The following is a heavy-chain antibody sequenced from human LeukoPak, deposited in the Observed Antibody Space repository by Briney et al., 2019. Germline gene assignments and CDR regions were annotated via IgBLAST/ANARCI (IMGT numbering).Heavy chain of an antibody. Sequence: GGSLRLSCAASGFTFSTYGMSWVRQAPGKGLEWVSAISGSGGSTNYAHSVKGRFTISRDNSKNTLSLQMNSLRAEDTAVYYCAKDRGYCSSTRCYALHYFDYWGQGTLVTVSS. J-gene: IGHJ4*02. CDR2: ISGSGGST. CDR1: GFTFSTYG. V-gene: IGHV3-23*01. D-gene: IGHD2-2*01. CDR3: AKDRGYCSSTRCYALHYFDY.